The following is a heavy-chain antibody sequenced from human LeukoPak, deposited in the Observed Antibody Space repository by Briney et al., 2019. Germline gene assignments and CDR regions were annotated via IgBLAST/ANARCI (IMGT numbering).Heavy chain of an antibody. Sequence: SVKVSCKASGGTFSRYTISWVRQAPGQGLEWMGRIIPIFGTANYAQKFQGRVTITTDESTSTAYMELSSLRSEDTAVYYCAILRITMVRGVNRGYYYYMDVWGKGTTVTVSS. D-gene: IGHD3-10*01. CDR2: IIPIFGTA. J-gene: IGHJ6*03. CDR3: AILRITMVRGVNRGYYYYMDV. CDR1: GGTFSRYT. V-gene: IGHV1-69*05.